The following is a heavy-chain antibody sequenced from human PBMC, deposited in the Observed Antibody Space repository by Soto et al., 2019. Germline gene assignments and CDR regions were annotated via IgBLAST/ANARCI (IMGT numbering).Heavy chain of an antibody. V-gene: IGHV4-59*01. J-gene: IGHJ2*01. CDR2: IYYSGST. CDR3: ARREWVAVAGEDWYFDL. CDR1: GGSISSYY. Sequence: QVQLQESGPGLVKPSETLSLTCTVSGGSISSYYWSWIRQPPGKGLEWIGYIYYSGSTNYNPSLKSRVTISVDTSKNQFSLKLSSVTGADTAVYYCARREWVAVAGEDWYFDLWGRGTLVTVSS. D-gene: IGHD6-19*01.